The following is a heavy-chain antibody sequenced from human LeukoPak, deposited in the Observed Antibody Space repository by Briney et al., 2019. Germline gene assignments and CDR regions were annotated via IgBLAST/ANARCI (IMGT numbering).Heavy chain of an antibody. V-gene: IGHV4-61*02. Sequence: TLSLTSTLSAVSVSSILSFWNWIRQHAGKGLEWMGRIYSDGTNHYNTSLSSRVIMSLDLAKNQFSLKLYSATAADTAVYYCVRYRDPYDYLPHTLDIWGEGTKVTVS. CDR2: IYSDGTN. J-gene: IGHJ3*02. CDR1: AVSVSSILSF. CDR3: VRYRDPYDYLPHTLDI. D-gene: IGHD5-12*01.